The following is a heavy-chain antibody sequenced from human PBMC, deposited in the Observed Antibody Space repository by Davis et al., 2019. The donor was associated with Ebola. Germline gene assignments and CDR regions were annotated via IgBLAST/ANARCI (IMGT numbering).Heavy chain of an antibody. J-gene: IGHJ4*02. V-gene: IGHV2-70*11. Sequence: SGPTLVKPTQTLTLTCTFSGFSLSTSGMCVSWIRQPLGRALEWLARIDWDDDKYYSTSLKTRLTISKDTSKNQVVLTMTNVDPVDTGTYYCARTYYGSIVSPPDWGQGTLVTVSS. CDR3: ARTYYGSIVSPPD. CDR1: GFSLSTSGMC. CDR2: IDWDDDK. D-gene: IGHD3-10*01.